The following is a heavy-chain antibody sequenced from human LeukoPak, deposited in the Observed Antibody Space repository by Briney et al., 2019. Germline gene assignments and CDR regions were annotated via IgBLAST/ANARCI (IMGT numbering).Heavy chain of an antibody. D-gene: IGHD5-24*01. CDR2: IKQDGSEK. V-gene: IGHV3-7*01. J-gene: IGHJ4*01. CDR3: AKRSDAYHFWDL. Sequence: GGYLRLSCAASGFAFSRYWMSWVRQAPGEGLEWVANIKQDGSEKYYVDSVKGRFTISRDNAKNSLYLQLNSLRAEDTAVYYCAKRSDAYHFWDLWGHGTLVTVSS. CDR1: GFAFSRYW.